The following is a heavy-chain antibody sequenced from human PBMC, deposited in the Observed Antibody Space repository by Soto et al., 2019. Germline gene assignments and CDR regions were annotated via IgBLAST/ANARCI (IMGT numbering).Heavy chain of an antibody. V-gene: IGHV3-33*01. CDR2: IWFDSSHS. CDR3: ARYSSNSYYFDY. J-gene: IGHJ4*02. D-gene: IGHD6-13*01. Sequence: GGSLRLSCEASGFPFSAYGMHWIRQAPGKGLEWVAVIWFDSSHSFYADSVQGRFTVSRDNSKNTQYLQMSSLRAEDTAVYYCARYSSNSYYFDYWGQGALVTVSS. CDR1: GFPFSAYG.